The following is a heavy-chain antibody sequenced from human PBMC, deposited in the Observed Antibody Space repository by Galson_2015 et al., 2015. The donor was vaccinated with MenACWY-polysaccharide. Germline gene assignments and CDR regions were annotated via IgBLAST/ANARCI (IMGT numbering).Heavy chain of an antibody. D-gene: IGHD3-10*01. CDR2: IQYGGSNK. V-gene: IGHV3-33*06. CDR3: AKRPIRAPGGGLGV. Sequence: SLRLSCAASGSRFSNSGMHWVRQAPGKGLEWVAVIQYGGSNKVYADSVKGRFTISRDNSKNTVFLEMNTLGVEDTAVYYCAKRPIRAPGGGLGVGGQGAPVTV. CDR1: GSRFSNSG. J-gene: IGHJ6*02.